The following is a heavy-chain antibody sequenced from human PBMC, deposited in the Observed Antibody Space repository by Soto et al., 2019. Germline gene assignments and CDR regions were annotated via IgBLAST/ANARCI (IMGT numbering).Heavy chain of an antibody. Sequence: QVQLQESGPGLVKPSETLSLTCSVSGGSVSGDKNYWSWIRQSPGKGLEWIGFISYSGATIYNPSLKSLLTISVDRSKNQFSLRLSSVTASDTALYYCATSPRFAFDFWGQGTTVIVSS. CDR2: ISYSGAT. D-gene: IGHD3-16*01. CDR1: GGSVSGDKNY. J-gene: IGHJ3*01. CDR3: ATSPRFAFDF. V-gene: IGHV4-61*01.